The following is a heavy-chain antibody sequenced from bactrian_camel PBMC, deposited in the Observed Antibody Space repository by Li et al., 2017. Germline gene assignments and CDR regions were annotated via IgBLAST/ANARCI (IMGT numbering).Heavy chain of an antibody. Sequence: HVQLVESGGGLVQPGGSLRLSCAASGFTFSSYTMYWVRQAPGKGLEWVSAINSRGFSTFLSDSVKGRFTISRDNAKNTLYLQLNSLKTEDTAMYYCAKVAVAGGGPNSLDNYWGQGTQVTVS. V-gene: IGHV3S1*01. J-gene: IGHJ4*01. CDR2: INSRGFST. D-gene: IGHD6*01. CDR3: AKVAVAGGGPNSLDNY. CDR1: GFTFSSYT.